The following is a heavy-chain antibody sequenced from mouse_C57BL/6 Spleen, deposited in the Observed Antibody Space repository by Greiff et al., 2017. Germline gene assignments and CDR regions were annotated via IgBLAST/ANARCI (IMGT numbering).Heavy chain of an antibody. Sequence: DVQLVESGGDLVKPGGSLKLSCAASGFTFSSYGMSWVRQTPDKRLEWVATISSGGSYTYYPDSVKGRFTISRDNAKNTLYLQMSSLKSEDTAMYYCARAPYFDYWGQGTTLTVSS. CDR3: ARAPYFDY. CDR1: GFTFSSYG. V-gene: IGHV5-6*01. J-gene: IGHJ2*01. CDR2: ISSGGSYT.